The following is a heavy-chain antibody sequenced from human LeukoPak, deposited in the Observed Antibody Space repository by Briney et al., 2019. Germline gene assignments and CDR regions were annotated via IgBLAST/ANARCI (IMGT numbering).Heavy chain of an antibody. CDR2: ISYDGSNK. V-gene: IGHV3-30-3*01. Sequence: GGSLRLSCAASGFTFSSYAMHWVRQAPGKGLEWVAVISYDGSNKYYADSVKGRFTISRDNSKNTLYLQMNSLRAEDTAVYYCAREVYNWNDSRWFDPWGQGTLVTVSS. D-gene: IGHD1-20*01. CDR1: GFTFSSYA. J-gene: IGHJ5*02. CDR3: AREVYNWNDSRWFDP.